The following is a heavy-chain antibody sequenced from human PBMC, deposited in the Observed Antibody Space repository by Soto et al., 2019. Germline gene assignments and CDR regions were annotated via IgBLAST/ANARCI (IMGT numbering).Heavy chain of an antibody. J-gene: IGHJ4*02. CDR3: ARGGQDFWSGPFDY. D-gene: IGHD3-3*01. V-gene: IGHV4-4*07. CDR2: IDNSGNT. Sequence: LSLTCTVSDGSISTYFCNWIRQPAGKGLEWIGRIDNSGNTNYNPSLKSRVTMSADTSRNQFSLKLNSVTAADTAVYYCARGGQDFWSGPFDYWGQGALVTVSS. CDR1: DGSISTYF.